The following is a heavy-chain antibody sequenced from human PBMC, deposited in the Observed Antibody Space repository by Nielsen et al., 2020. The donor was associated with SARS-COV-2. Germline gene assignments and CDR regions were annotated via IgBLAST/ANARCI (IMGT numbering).Heavy chain of an antibody. Sequence: SGPTLVQPPQTLTLTCTFSGFSLSTSGMCVSWIRQPPGKDLEWLARIDWDDDKYYSTSLKTRLTISKDTSKNQVVLTMTNMDPVDTATYYCARIIKDILTGYYYYMDFWGKGTTVTVSS. J-gene: IGHJ6*03. CDR2: IDWDDDK. CDR1: GFSLSTSGMC. V-gene: IGHV2-70*11. CDR3: ARIIKDILTGYYYYMDF. D-gene: IGHD3-9*01.